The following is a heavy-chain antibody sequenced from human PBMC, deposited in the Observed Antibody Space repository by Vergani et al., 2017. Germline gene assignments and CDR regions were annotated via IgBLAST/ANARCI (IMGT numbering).Heavy chain of an antibody. D-gene: IGHD3-10*01. V-gene: IGHV4-59*01. CDR1: GGSISSYY. CDR3: ARGLRGSPYYFDY. Sequence: QVQLPESGPGLVKPSETLSLTCTVSGGSISSYYWSWIRQPPGKGLEWIGYIYYSGSTNYNPSLKSRVTISVDTSKNQFSLKLSSVTAADTAVYYCARGLRGSPYYFDYWGQGTLVTVSS. CDR2: IYYSGST. J-gene: IGHJ4*02.